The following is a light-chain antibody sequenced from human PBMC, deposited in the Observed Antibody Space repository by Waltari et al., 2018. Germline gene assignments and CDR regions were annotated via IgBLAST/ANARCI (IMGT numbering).Light chain of an antibody. Sequence: IVLTQSPATLSLSPGERATLSCRASQSVSSYLAWYQQKPGQAPRLLIYDAFNRATGIPARFSCSGSGTDFTLTISSLEPEDFAVYYCQQRSNWPLIFGGGTKVEIK. CDR2: DAF. CDR3: QQRSNWPLI. J-gene: IGKJ4*01. CDR1: QSVSSY. V-gene: IGKV3-11*01.